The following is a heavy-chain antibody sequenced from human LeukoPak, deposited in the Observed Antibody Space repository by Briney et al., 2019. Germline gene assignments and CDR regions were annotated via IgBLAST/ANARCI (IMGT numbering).Heavy chain of an antibody. V-gene: IGHV3-23*01. CDR1: GFTFSSYA. J-gene: IGHJ5*02. Sequence: PGGSLRLSCAASGFTFSSYAMSWVRQAPGKGLEWVSAISGSGGSTYYADSVKGRFTISRDNSKNTLYLQMNSLRAEDTAVYYWAKNLRIISPRLWFDPWGQGTLVTVSS. CDR3: AKNLRIISPRLWFDP. D-gene: IGHD3-16*01. CDR2: ISGSGGST.